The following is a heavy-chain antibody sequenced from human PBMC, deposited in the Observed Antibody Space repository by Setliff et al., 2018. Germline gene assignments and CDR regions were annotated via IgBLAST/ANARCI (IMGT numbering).Heavy chain of an antibody. D-gene: IGHD3-22*01. J-gene: IGHJ2*01. Sequence: SETLSLTCTVSGGSISSGTFYWTWLRQPAGKGLEWIGHIYSSGNINYNPSLVSRVTISIDTSKSQFSLRLSSVTAADTAVYYCARAVDSTGYFPFWYFDLWGRGTLVTVSS. CDR3: ARAVDSTGYFPFWYFDL. CDR1: GGSISSGTFY. CDR2: IYSSGNI. V-gene: IGHV4-61*09.